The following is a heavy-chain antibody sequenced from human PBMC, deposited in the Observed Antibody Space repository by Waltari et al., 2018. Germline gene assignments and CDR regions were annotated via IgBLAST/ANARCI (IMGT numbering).Heavy chain of an antibody. V-gene: IGHV3-74*01. J-gene: IGHJ6*02. CDR2: IDSEGTSE. CDR3: AKVAPRTYRSPVPGRDYYYGMDV. D-gene: IGHD6-13*01. Sequence: EVRLVESGGGLVQPGESLRLSCAASGFTFSRFWMHWVRQAPGKGLVWVARIDSEGTSERYADSVKCRFTIARDNAKNTLYLQMKRLRVEDTAVYYCAKVAPRTYRSPVPGRDYYYGMDVWGQGTTVTVFS. CDR1: GFTFSRFW.